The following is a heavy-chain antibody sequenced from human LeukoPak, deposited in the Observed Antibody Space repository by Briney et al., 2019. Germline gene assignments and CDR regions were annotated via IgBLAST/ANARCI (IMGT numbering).Heavy chain of an antibody. V-gene: IGHV4-59*01. CDR2: IYYSGST. D-gene: IGHD3-22*01. J-gene: IGHJ3*02. Sequence: SETLCLTCTVSGGSISSYYWSWIRQPPGKGLDWIGDIYYSGSTNYNPSLKSRVTISIDTSKNQFSLKLSSVTAADTAVYYCARAGNYDSSTFDAFDIWGQGTMVTVSS. CDR3: ARAGNYDSSTFDAFDI. CDR1: GGSISSYY.